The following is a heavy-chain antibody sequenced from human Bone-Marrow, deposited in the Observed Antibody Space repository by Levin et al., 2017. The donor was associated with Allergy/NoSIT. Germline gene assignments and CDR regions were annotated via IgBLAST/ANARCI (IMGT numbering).Heavy chain of an antibody. CDR3: ARDQTWGFGAWQLRGVWHGDAFDI. V-gene: IGHV4-31*03. CDR1: GGSISSGGYY. J-gene: IGHJ3*02. Sequence: SETLSLTCTVSGGSISSGGYYWSWIRQHPGKGLEWIGYIYYSGSTYYNPSLKSRVTISVDTSKNQFSLKLSSVTAADTAVYYCARDQTWGFGAWQLRGVWHGDAFDIWGQGTMVTVSS. D-gene: IGHD6-6*01. CDR2: IYYSGST.